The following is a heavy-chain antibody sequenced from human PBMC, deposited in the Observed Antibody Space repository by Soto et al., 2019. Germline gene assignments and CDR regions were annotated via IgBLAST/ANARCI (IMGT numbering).Heavy chain of an antibody. J-gene: IGHJ5*02. CDR2: INPHGGST. Sequence: ASVKVSCKAPRDTFTSYYINWVRQAPGQGLEWMGVINPHGGSTAYAQKFKGRVTLTRDTSASTVYMEVSSLTSEDTAMYYCARSSGENFGIIIEGTNWFAPWGQGTQVTVSS. V-gene: IGHV1-46*01. CDR3: ARSSGENFGIIIEGTNWFAP. CDR1: RDTFTSYY. D-gene: IGHD1-26*01.